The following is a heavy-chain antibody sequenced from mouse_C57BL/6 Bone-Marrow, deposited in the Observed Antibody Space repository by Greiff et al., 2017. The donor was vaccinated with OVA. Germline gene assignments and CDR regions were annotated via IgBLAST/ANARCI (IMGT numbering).Heavy chain of an antibody. CDR3: ARGYSNYYAMDY. CDR2: IDPETGGT. Sequence: VQVVESGAELVRPGDSVTLSCKASGYTFTDYEMHWVKQTPVHGLEWIGAIDPETGGTAYNQKFKGKAILTADKSSSTAYMELRSLTSEDSAVYYCARGYSNYYAMDYWGQGTSVTVSS. J-gene: IGHJ4*01. CDR1: GYTFTDYE. D-gene: IGHD2-5*01. V-gene: IGHV1-15*01.